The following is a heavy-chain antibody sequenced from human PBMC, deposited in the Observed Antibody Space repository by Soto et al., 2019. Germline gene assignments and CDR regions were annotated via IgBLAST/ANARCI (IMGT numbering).Heavy chain of an antibody. V-gene: IGHV3-66*01. J-gene: IGHJ2*01. CDR2: IYSGGST. Sequence: GGSLRLSCAASGFTVSSNYMSWVRQAPGKGLEWVSVIYSGGSTYYADSVKGRFTISRDNSKNTLYLQMNSLRAEDTAVYYCAREDITMVRGGQYFDLWGRGTLVTVSS. D-gene: IGHD3-10*01. CDR1: GFTVSSNY. CDR3: AREDITMVRGGQYFDL.